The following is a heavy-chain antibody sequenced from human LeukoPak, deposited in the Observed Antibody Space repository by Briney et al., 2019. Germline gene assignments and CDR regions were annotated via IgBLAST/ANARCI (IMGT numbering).Heavy chain of an antibody. V-gene: IGHV4-39*07. CDR1: GGSISSSSYY. Sequence: PSETLSLTCTVSGGSISSSSYYWGWIRQPPGKGLEWIGSIYYSGSTYYNPSLKSRVTISVDTSKNQFSLKLSSVTAADTAVYYCARGQGSGGSEGVNFDYWGQGTLVTVSS. CDR3: ARGQGSGGSEGVNFDY. D-gene: IGHD2-15*01. CDR2: IYYSGST. J-gene: IGHJ4*02.